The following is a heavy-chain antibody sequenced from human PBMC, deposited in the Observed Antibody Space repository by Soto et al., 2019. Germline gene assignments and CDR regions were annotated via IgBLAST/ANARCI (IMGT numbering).Heavy chain of an antibody. CDR2: ISYDGSNK. CDR3: AKDFTPNPRIAAAGIDY. J-gene: IGHJ4*02. Sequence: GGSLRLSCAASGFTFSSYGMHWVRQAPGKGLEWVAVISYDGSNKYYADSVKGRFTISRDNSKNTLYLQMNSLRAEDTAVYYCAKDFTPNPRIAAAGIDYWGQGTLVTVSS. CDR1: GFTFSSYG. V-gene: IGHV3-30*18. D-gene: IGHD6-13*01.